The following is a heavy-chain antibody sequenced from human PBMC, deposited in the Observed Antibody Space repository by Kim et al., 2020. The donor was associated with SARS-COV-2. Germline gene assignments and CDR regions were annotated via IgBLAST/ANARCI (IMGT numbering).Heavy chain of an antibody. J-gene: IGHJ5*02. Sequence: GGSLRLSCAASGFTFSASAMHWVRQASGKGLEWVGRNRSKPNNYANSYAASVTGRFTITRDDSTNTVYLQMDSRKTDDTAVYFCSGHSGKHGDRGVDTWGQGLLVTVSS. V-gene: IGHV3-73*01. CDR2: NRSKPNNYAN. CDR3: SGHSGKHGDRGVDT. D-gene: IGHD4-17*01. CDR1: GFTFSASA.